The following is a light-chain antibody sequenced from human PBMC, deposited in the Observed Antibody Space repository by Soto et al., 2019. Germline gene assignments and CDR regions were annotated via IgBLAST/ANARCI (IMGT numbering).Light chain of an antibody. CDR1: QSISSY. CDR2: AAS. J-gene: IGKJ2*01. CDR3: QQSYSTPYT. V-gene: IGKV1-39*01. Sequence: IQVTQHKSSLSASVGDRVTITCRASQSISSYLNWYQQKPGKAPKLLIYAASSLQSGVPSRFSGSGSGTDFTLTISSLQPEDFATYYCQQSYSTPYTFCQG.